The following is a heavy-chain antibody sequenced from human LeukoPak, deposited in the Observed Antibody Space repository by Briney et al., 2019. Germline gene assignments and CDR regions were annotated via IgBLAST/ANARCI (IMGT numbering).Heavy chain of an antibody. Sequence: PGGSLRLSCAASGFAVSSYGMHWVRQAPGKGLEWVAVIWTDGSDTFYADSVKGRFTISRDISKNSLYLQMNSLRVEDTAVYYCATTSFDWTFDYWGQGTLVTVSS. D-gene: IGHD2/OR15-2a*01. CDR1: GFAVSSYG. CDR3: ATTSFDWTFDY. J-gene: IGHJ4*02. V-gene: IGHV3-33*01. CDR2: IWTDGSDT.